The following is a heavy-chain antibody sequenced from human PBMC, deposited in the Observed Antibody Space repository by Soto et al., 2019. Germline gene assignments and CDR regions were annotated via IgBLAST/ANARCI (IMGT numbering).Heavy chain of an antibody. CDR1: GYSFTSYW. CDR3: ARRAYGSGSYFDYFDY. Sequence: GESLKISCKGSGYSFTSYWIGWVRQMPGKGLEWMGIICPGDSDTRYSPSFQGQVTISADKSISTAYLQWSSLKASDTAMYYCARRAYGSGSYFDYFDYWGQGTLVTVSS. CDR2: ICPGDSDT. D-gene: IGHD3-10*01. J-gene: IGHJ4*02. V-gene: IGHV5-51*01.